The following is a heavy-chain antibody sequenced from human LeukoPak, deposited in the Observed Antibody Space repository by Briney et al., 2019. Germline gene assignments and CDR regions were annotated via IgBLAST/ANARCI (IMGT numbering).Heavy chain of an antibody. V-gene: IGHV3-21*01. CDR2: ISSSSSYI. CDR3: ARDEYYYDSSGYWDFDY. J-gene: IGHJ4*02. Sequence: TGGSLRLSCAASGFTFSSYSMNWVRQAPGKGLEWVSSISSSSSYIYYADSVKGRFTISRDNAKNSLYLQMNSLRAEDTAVYYCARDEYYYDSSGYWDFDYWGQGTLVTVSS. D-gene: IGHD3-22*01. CDR1: GFTFSSYS.